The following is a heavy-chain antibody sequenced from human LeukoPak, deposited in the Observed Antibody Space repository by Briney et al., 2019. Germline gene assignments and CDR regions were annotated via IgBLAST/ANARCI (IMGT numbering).Heavy chain of an antibody. CDR1: GGSISSGSYY. Sequence: SQTLSLTCTVSGGSISSGSYYWGWIRQPPGKGREWIGSIYYSGSTYYNPSLKSRVTISVDTSKNQFSLKLSSVPAADTAVYYCASPSSGWENWFDPWGQGTLVTVSS. V-gene: IGHV4-39*01. D-gene: IGHD6-19*01. J-gene: IGHJ5*02. CDR3: ASPSSGWENWFDP. CDR2: IYYSGST.